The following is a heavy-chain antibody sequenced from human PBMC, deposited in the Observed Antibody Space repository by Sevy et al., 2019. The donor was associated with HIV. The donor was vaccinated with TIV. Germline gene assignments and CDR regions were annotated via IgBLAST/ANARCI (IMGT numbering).Heavy chain of an antibody. V-gene: IGHV3-7*03. CDR1: GFTFNNYW. D-gene: IGHD7-27*01. J-gene: IGHJ4*02. CDR2: IKQDGSDK. Sequence: GGSLRLSCAASGFTFNNYWMTWVRQAPGKGLEWVANIKQDGSDKYYMESVKGRFNISRNNTKNSLYLQLNSRRADDTAVDYCARRRDYWGQMDYWGQGTMVTVSS. CDR3: ARRRDYWGQMDY.